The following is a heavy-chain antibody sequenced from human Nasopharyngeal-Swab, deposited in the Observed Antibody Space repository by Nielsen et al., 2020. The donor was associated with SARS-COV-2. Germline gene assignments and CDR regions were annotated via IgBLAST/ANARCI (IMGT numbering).Heavy chain of an antibody. CDR2: IIPIFGTA. Sequence: WVRQAPGQGLDLMGWIIPIFGTANYAQKFQGRVTITADKSTSTAYMELSSLRSEDTAVYYCAREVQLHFDYWGQGTLVTVSS. J-gene: IGHJ4*02. CDR3: AREVQLHFDY. D-gene: IGHD5-18*01. V-gene: IGHV1-69*06.